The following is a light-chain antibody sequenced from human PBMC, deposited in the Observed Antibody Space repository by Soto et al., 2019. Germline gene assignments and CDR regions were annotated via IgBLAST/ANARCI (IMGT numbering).Light chain of an antibody. CDR1: SSNIGSHV. V-gene: IGLV1-44*01. CDR2: NNN. CDR3: AVWDDSLDGWV. Sequence: QSVLPQPPSASGTPGQRVTISCSGSSSNIGSHVVYWYQQLAGTAPKLLMYNNNQRPSGVPDRFSGSKSGTSASLAISGLQSEDEADYYCAVWDDSLDGWVFGGGTKVTVL. J-gene: IGLJ3*02.